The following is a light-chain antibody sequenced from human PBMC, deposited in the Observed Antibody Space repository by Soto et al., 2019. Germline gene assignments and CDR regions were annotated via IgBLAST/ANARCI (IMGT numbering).Light chain of an antibody. J-gene: IGLJ3*02. CDR1: SGHSGYA. V-gene: IGLV4-69*01. CDR2: VNNDGSH. CDR3: QTWGTGSWV. Sequence: QAVVTQSPSASASLGASGKLTCTLNSGHSGYAIAWHQQQPEKGPRFLMKVNNDGSHNKGDGIPDRFSGSSSGPERYLTISSLQSEDEADYYCQTWGTGSWVFGGGTKLTVL.